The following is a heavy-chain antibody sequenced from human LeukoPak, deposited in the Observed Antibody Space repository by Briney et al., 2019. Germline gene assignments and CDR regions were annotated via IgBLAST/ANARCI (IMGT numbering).Heavy chain of an antibody. V-gene: IGHV3-43*02. CDR2: ISGDGATT. CDR1: GFTFDDYP. Sequence: PGGSLRLSCAASGFTFDDYPMHWVRQGPEKGLEWLSLISGDGATTYYADSVKGRFTISRDNIKDSLYLQMNSLRTEDTALYYCAKDYYWGQGTLVTVSS. J-gene: IGHJ4*02. CDR3: AKDYY.